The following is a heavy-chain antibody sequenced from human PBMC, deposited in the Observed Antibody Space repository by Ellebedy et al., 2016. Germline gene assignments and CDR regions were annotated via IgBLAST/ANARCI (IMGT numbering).Heavy chain of an antibody. D-gene: IGHD3-22*01. CDR3: ARGSSYDNSGNTDAFDI. CDR2: ITPSGGST. Sequence: ASVKVSCKASGYTFTSYYMHWVRQAPGQGLEWMGLITPSGGSTTYAQKFQGRVTMTRDTSTITVYMELSSLRSEDTAVYYCARGSSYDNSGNTDAFDIWGQGTMVTVSS. V-gene: IGHV1-46*01. J-gene: IGHJ3*02. CDR1: GYTFTSYY.